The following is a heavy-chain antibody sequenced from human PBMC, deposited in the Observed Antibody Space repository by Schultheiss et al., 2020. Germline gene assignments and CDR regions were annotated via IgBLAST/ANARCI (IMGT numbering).Heavy chain of an antibody. Sequence: SVKVSCKASGGTFSSYTISWVRQAPGQGLEWMGRIIPILGIANYAQKFQGRVTMTTDTSTSTAYMELRSLRSDDTAVYYCARDSRTDYGGNSLWGQGTLVTVSS. CDR1: GGTFSSYT. D-gene: IGHD4-23*01. J-gene: IGHJ4*02. V-gene: IGHV1-69*04. CDR2: IIPILGIA. CDR3: ARDSRTDYGGNSL.